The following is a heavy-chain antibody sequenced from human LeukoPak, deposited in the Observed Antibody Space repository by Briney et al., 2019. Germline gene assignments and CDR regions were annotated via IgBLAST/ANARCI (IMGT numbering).Heavy chain of an antibody. D-gene: IGHD2-2*02. Sequence: SETLSLTCAVYGGSFRDYYWSWIRQPPGKGLEWIGEINHSGSTNYNPSLKSRVTISVDTSKNQFSLKLSSVTAADTAVYYCASGQVRYPSWGQGTLVTVSS. CDR1: GGSFRDYY. CDR2: INHSGST. J-gene: IGHJ5*02. CDR3: ASGQVRYPS. V-gene: IGHV4-34*01.